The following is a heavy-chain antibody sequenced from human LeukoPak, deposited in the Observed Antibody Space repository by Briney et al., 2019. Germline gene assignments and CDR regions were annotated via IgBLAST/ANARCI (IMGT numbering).Heavy chain of an antibody. CDR3: AKDRSGNFHFDY. V-gene: IGHV3-23*01. Sequence: GGSLRLSSTASGFTFRSDAMNWVRQAPGKGLEWVSGISGSGDTTFYADSVKGRFTISRDNSKNTLYLQMNSLRAEDTAVYYCAKDRSGNFHFDYWGQGTLVTVSS. J-gene: IGHJ4*02. CDR1: GFTFRSDA. CDR2: ISGSGDTT. D-gene: IGHD1-26*01.